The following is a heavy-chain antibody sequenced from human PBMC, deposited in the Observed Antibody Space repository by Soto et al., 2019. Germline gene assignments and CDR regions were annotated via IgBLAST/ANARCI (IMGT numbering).Heavy chain of an antibody. CDR1: GGSISGTTYS. D-gene: IGHD6-13*01. CDR2: IYDSGNA. CDR3: ARGQGAAAGHSNFDY. Sequence: SETLSLTCAFSGGSISGTTYSLSWIRQPPGKGLEWIGYIYDSGNAYYNPSLKSQFSISVDRSKNQFSLKLSSVTAADTAVYYCARGQGAAAGHSNFDYWGQGALVTVSS. V-gene: IGHV4-30-2*01. J-gene: IGHJ4*02.